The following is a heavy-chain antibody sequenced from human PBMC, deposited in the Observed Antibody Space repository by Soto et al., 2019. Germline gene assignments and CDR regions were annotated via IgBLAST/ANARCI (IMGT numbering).Heavy chain of an antibody. D-gene: IGHD3-22*01. V-gene: IGHV3-23*01. CDR2: ISYSGGST. CDR1: EFTFSSYA. Sequence: EVHLLESGGGLVQPGGSLRLSCVAFEFTFSSYAMSWVRQAPGKGLEWVSAISYSGGSTYYADSVKGRFTISRDNSKNTLYLQMNSLRDEDMAVYYCARPYYDSSDAFDIWGQGTMVTVSS. J-gene: IGHJ3*02. CDR3: ARPYYDSSDAFDI.